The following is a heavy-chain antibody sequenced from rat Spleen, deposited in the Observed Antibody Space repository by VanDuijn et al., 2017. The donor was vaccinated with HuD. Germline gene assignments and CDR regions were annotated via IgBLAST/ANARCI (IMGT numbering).Heavy chain of an antibody. D-gene: IGHD1-12*02. J-gene: IGHJ3*01. V-gene: IGHV2-1*01. CDR2: IWGDGST. CDR1: GFSLTRNS. CDR3: TRSEGSYYYDGTYYYPFAY. Sequence: QVQLKESGPGLVQPSPTLSLTCTVSGFSLTRNSVHWVRQPPGQGLEWRGGIWGDGSTDYNSALRSRLSINRDTSKSQVFLKMNSLQTDDTAIYFCTRSEGSYYYDGTYYYPFAYWGQGTLVTVSS.